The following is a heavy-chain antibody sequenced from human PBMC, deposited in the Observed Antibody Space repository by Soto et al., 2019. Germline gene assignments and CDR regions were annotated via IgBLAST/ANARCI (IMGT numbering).Heavy chain of an antibody. CDR1: GYTFTGYY. J-gene: IGHJ5*02. Sequence: AASVKVSCKASGYTFTGYYMHWVRQAPGQGLEWMGWINPNSGGTNYAQKFQGRVTMTRDTSISTAYVELSRLRSDDTAVYYCARIGGYYYDSSGNMDWFDPWCQGTLVTVFS. CDR2: INPNSGGT. D-gene: IGHD3-22*01. CDR3: ARIGGYYYDSSGNMDWFDP. V-gene: IGHV1-2*02.